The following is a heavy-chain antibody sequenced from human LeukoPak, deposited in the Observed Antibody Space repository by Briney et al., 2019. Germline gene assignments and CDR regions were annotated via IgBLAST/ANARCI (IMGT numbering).Heavy chain of an antibody. D-gene: IGHD6-19*01. CDR2: IYYSGST. Sequence: SETLSLTCTVSGGSISSYYWSWIRQPPGKGLEWIGYIYYSGSTNYNPSLKSRVTISVDTSKNQFSLKLSSVTAADTAVYYCARVSLATGWPPLGASDIWGQGTMVTVSS. J-gene: IGHJ3*02. V-gene: IGHV4-59*01. CDR3: ARVSLATGWPPLGASDI. CDR1: GGSISSYY.